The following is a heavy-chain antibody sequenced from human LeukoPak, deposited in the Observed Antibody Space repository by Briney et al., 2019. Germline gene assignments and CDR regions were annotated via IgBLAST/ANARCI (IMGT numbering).Heavy chain of an antibody. Sequence: GGSPRLSCAASGFTFSSYAMHWVRQAPGKGLEWVAVISYDGSNKYYADSVKGRFTISRDNSKNTLYLQMNSLRAEDTAVYYCATGNAEGEKYYYYGMDVWGKGTTVTVSS. CDR1: GFTFSSYA. CDR3: ATGNAEGEKYYYYGMDV. D-gene: IGHD1-1*01. J-gene: IGHJ6*04. V-gene: IGHV3-30-3*01. CDR2: ISYDGSNK.